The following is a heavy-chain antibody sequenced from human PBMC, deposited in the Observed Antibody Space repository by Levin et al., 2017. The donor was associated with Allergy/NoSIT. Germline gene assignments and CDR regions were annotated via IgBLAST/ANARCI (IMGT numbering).Heavy chain of an antibody. D-gene: IGHD2-15*01. CDR3: AKGALSAIGYCSGGSCPWFDY. J-gene: IGHJ4*02. V-gene: IGHV3-23*01. CDR1: GFTVSSYA. Sequence: PGGSLRLSCAATGFTVSSYAMSWVRQAPGKGLEWVSAISGSGGSTYYADSVKGRFTISRDNSKNTLYLQMNSLRAEDTAVYYCAKGALSAIGYCSGGSCPWFDYWGQGTLVTVSS. CDR2: ISGSGGST.